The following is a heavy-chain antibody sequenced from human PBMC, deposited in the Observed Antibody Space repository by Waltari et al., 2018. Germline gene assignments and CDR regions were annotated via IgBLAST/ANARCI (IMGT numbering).Heavy chain of an antibody. CDR2: IYYSGST. V-gene: IGHV4-59*01. J-gene: IGHJ6*03. Sequence: QVQLQESGPGLVKPSETLSLTCTVSGGSISSYYWSWLRQPPGKGLEWIGYIYYSGSTNYNPSLKSRVTISVDTSKNQFSLKLSSVTAADTAVYYCARVVAARREYYYYYYMDVWGKGTTVTVSS. D-gene: IGHD6-6*01. CDR1: GGSISSYY. CDR3: ARVVAARREYYYYYYMDV.